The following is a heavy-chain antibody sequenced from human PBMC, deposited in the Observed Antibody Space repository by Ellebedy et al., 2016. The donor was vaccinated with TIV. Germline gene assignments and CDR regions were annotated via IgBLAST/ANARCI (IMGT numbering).Heavy chain of an antibody. J-gene: IGHJ3*02. CDR1: GFTFRSYG. D-gene: IGHD2-21*01. Sequence: GESLKISCAASGFTFRSYGMYWVRQAPGKGLEWAAFIQYDGSDKHYADAVKGRFIISRDNSKNTLYLQMNSLRAEDTAVYYGAKLIQHTDKDAFDIWGQGTMVTVSS. CDR2: IQYDGSDK. V-gene: IGHV3-30*02. CDR3: AKLIQHTDKDAFDI.